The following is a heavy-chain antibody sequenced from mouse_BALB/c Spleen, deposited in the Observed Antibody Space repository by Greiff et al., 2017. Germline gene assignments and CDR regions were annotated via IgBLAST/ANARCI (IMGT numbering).Heavy chain of an antibody. Sequence: EVQLQQSGPELVKPGASVKISCKASGYSFTGYYMHWVKQSHGKSLEWIGRINPYNGATSYNQNFKDKASLTVDKSSSTAYMELHSLTSEDSAVYYCARGDYCGYWLAYWGQGTLVTVSA. CDR2: INPYNGAT. CDR1: GYSFTGYY. D-gene: IGHD1-2*01. V-gene: IGHV1-31*01. CDR3: ARGDYCGYWLAY. J-gene: IGHJ3*01.